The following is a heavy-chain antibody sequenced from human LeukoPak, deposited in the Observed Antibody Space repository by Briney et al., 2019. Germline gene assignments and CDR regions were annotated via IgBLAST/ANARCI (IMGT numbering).Heavy chain of an antibody. V-gene: IGHV4-34*01. J-gene: IGHJ6*03. CDR2: INHSGST. D-gene: IGHD2-15*01. CDR1: GESFSGYY. CDR3: ATHGGYCSGGSCPKGYYYYMDV. Sequence: SETLSLTCAVYGESFSGYYWSWIRQPPGKGLEWIGEINHSGSTNYNPSLKSRVTISVDTSKNQFSLKLSSVTAADTAVYCCATHGGYCSGGSCPKGYYYYMDVWGKGTTVTVSS.